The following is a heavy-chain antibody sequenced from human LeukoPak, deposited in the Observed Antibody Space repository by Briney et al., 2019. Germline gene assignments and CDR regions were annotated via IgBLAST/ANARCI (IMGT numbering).Heavy chain of an antibody. D-gene: IGHD5-18*01. CDR1: GYSFTSYY. V-gene: IGHV1-46*01. J-gene: IGHJ6*03. CDR2: IDPSGCST. Sequence: ASVKVSYQASGYSFTSYYMHWVRQAAAQGLEWMGIIDPSGCSTSYEQKFQGSVTMTRHMSTSTVYMELSSLRAEDTAVYYCAIDRGYTYGWYMDVWGKGTTVTVSS. CDR3: AIDRGYTYGWYMDV.